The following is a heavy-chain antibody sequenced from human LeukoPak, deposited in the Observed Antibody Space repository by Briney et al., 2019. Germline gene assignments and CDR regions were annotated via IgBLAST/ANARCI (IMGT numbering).Heavy chain of an antibody. CDR1: GCTFSSYA. CDR3: ARGGSIVVVVAATYYFDY. Sequence: SVKVTCKASGCTFSSYAISWVRQAPGQGLEWMGVIIPIFGTANYAQKFQGRVTITADESTSTAYMELSSLRSEDTAVYYCARGGSIVVVVAATYYFDYWGQGTLVTVSS. J-gene: IGHJ4*02. D-gene: IGHD2-15*01. CDR2: IIPIFGTA. V-gene: IGHV1-69*13.